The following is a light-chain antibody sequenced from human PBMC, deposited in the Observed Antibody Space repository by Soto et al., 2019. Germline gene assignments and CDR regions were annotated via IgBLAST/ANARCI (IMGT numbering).Light chain of an antibody. V-gene: IGLV1-44*01. J-gene: IGLJ1*01. CDR2: TNN. CDR1: SSNIGSNT. CDR3: ATWDDSLNGRV. Sequence: QSVRTQPPSASGTPGQRVTISCSGSSSNIGSNTVNWYQQLPGTAPKLFIYTNNQRPSGVPDRFSGSKSGTSASLAISGLQSEDEADYYCATWDDSLNGRVFGGGTKVTVL.